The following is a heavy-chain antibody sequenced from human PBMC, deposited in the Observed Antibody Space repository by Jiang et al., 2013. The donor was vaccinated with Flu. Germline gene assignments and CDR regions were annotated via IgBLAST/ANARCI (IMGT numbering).Heavy chain of an antibody. CDR2: IDWDDDK. CDR1: GFSLSTSGMC. CDR3: ARIMGGPATGGYYYYYGMDV. V-gene: IGHV2-70*01. Sequence: KPTQTLTLTCTFSGFSLSTSGMCVSWIRQPPGKALEWLALIDWDDDKYYSTSLKTRLTISKDTSKNQVVLTMTNMDPVDTATYYCARIMGGPATGGYYYYYGMDVWGQGTT. D-gene: IGHD3-16*01. J-gene: IGHJ6*02.